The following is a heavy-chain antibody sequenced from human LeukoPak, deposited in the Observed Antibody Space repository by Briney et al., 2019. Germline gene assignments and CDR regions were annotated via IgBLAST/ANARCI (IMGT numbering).Heavy chain of an antibody. D-gene: IGHD3-22*01. CDR3: ARSNYYDSSGSSADY. V-gene: IGHV3-48*01. J-gene: IGHJ4*02. Sequence: GGSLRLSCAASGFTFSSYSMNWVRQAPGKGLEWVSYISSSSTIYYADSVKGRFTISRDNAKNSLYLQMNSLRAEDTAVYYCARSNYYDSSGSSADYWGQGTLVTVSS. CDR2: ISSSSTI. CDR1: GFTFSSYS.